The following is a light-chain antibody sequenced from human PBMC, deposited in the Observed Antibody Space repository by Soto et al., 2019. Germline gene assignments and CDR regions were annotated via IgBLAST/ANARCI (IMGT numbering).Light chain of an antibody. CDR1: QSISSY. CDR2: AAS. CDR3: QQSYSTPYT. V-gene: IGKV1-39*01. Sequence: DIQMTQSPSSLSASVGDRVTITCRASQSISSYLNWYQQKPGKAPKLLIYAASSLQSAVPSRFSGSGSGTDFTLTISSLQPEDFATYYCQQSYSTPYTVGQGTKVDIK. J-gene: IGKJ2*01.